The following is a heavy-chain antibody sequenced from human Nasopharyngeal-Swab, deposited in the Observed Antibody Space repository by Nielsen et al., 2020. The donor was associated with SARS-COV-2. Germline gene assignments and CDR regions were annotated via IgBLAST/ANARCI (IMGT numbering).Heavy chain of an antibody. D-gene: IGHD2-2*01. CDR1: GGSFSGSY. CDR2: INHSGST. Sequence: SETLSLTFAVYGGSFSGSYWGWIRQPPGKGPEWIAEINHSGSTNYNPSLQSRVTLSVDTSMNQFSLKLTSVTAADTAVYYCARGLSGVVPAPILGLGPYYSYYYMDVWAKGTTVAVSS. V-gene: IGHV4-34*01. CDR3: ARGLSGVVPAPILGLGPYYSYYYMDV. J-gene: IGHJ6*03.